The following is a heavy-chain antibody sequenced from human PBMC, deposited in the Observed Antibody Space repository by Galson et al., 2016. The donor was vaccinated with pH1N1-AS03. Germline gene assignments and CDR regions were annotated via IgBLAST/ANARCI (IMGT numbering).Heavy chain of an antibody. CDR1: GLTFSTYA. D-gene: IGHD5-18*01. CDR3: ANPRASGTTMVTRLDY. V-gene: IGHV3-23*01. J-gene: IGHJ4*02. Sequence: LRLSCAASGLTFSTYAMSWVRQAPGKGLEWVSSISGADLSTYYADSVKGRFTVSRDNSKNTLYLQMNGLRAEDTAIYYCANPRASGTTMVTRLDYWGQGILVTVSS. CDR2: ISGADLST.